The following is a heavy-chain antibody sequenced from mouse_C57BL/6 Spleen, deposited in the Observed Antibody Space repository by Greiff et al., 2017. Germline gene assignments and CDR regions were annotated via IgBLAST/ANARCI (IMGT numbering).Heavy chain of an antibody. Sequence: EVQVVESGPELVKPGASVKISCKASGYSFTDYNMNWVKQSNGKSLEWIGVINPNYGTTSYNQKFKGKATLTVDQSSSTAYMQLNSLTSEDSAVYYCARNYGGSSYEEWFAYWGQGTLVTVSA. CDR2: INPNYGTT. CDR3: ARNYGGSSYEEWFAY. D-gene: IGHD1-1*01. CDR1: GYSFTDYN. J-gene: IGHJ3*01. V-gene: IGHV1-39*01.